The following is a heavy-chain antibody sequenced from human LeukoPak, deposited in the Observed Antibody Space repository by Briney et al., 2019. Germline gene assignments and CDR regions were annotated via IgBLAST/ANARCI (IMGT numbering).Heavy chain of an antibody. J-gene: IGHJ4*02. V-gene: IGHV1-2*02. Sequence: GASVKVSCKASGYTFTSYYMHWVRQAPGQGLEWMGWINPNSGGTNYAQKFQGRVTMTRDTSISTAYMELSRLRSDDTAVYYCARDPVTIFGVGTLWGQGTLVTVSS. CDR3: ARDPVTIFGVGTL. D-gene: IGHD3-3*01. CDR2: INPNSGGT. CDR1: GYTFTSYY.